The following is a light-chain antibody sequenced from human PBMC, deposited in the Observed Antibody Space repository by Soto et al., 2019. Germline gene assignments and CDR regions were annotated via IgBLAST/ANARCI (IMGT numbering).Light chain of an antibody. J-gene: IGLJ2*01. CDR1: SSDIGGYKY. Sequence: QSALTQPASVSGSPGQSITISCTGTSSDIGGYKYVSWYQQHPGKAPKLMIYDVSNRPSGVSNRFSGSKSGNTASLTISGLQAEDEADYYCSSYTSGSTVVFGGGTKLTVL. CDR2: DVS. CDR3: SSYTSGSTVV. V-gene: IGLV2-14*03.